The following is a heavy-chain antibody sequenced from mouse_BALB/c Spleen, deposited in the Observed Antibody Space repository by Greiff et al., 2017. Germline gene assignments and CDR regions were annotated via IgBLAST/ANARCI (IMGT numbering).Heavy chain of an antibody. J-gene: IGHJ2*01. V-gene: IGHV5-6-5*01. CDR2: ISSGGST. CDR3: ARGEIYYDYFFDY. Sequence: EVMLVESGGGLVKPGGSLKLSCAASGFTFSSYAMSWVRQTPEKRLEWVASISSGGSTYYPDSVKGRFTISIDNARNILYLQMSRLRSEDTAMYYCARGEIYYDYFFDYWGQGTTLTVSS. CDR1: GFTFSSYA. D-gene: IGHD2-4*01.